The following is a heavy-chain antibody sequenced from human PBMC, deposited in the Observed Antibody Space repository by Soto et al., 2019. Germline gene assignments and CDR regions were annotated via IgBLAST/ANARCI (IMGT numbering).Heavy chain of an antibody. CDR2: IDPSDSYT. CDR3: ARRGTAMPSYGMDV. V-gene: IGHV5-10-1*01. D-gene: IGHD5-18*01. J-gene: IGHJ6*02. Sequence: GESLKISCKGSGYSFTSYWTSWVRQMPGKGLEWMGRIDPSDSYTNYSPSFQGHVTISADKSISTAYLQWSSLKASDTAMYYCARRGTAMPSYGMDVWGQGTTVTVSS. CDR1: GYSFTSYW.